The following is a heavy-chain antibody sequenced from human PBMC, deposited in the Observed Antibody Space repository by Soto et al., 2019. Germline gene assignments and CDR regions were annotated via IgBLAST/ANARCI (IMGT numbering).Heavy chain of an antibody. CDR2: IYQSGST. V-gene: IGHV4-30-2*01. CDR1: GGSISSGNYF. Sequence: SETLSLTCAVSGGSISSGNYFWSWIRQPPGKGLEWIGYIYQSGSTYYNPSLKSRVTISVDRSKNQFSLKLSSVTAADTAVYYCARGVGIFNYYYGMDVWGQGTTVTVS. D-gene: IGHD2-15*01. J-gene: IGHJ6*02. CDR3: ARGVGIFNYYYGMDV.